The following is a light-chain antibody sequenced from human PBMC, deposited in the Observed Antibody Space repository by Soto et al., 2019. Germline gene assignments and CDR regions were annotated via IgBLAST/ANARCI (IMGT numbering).Light chain of an antibody. CDR2: DVS. Sequence: QSALTQPASVSGSPGQSITISCTGTSSDVGGYNYVSWYQQHPGKAPKLVIYDVSNRPSGISNRFSGSKSGNTASLTISGLQAEDEADYYCSSYTGSSTYVFGTGTKVTV. CDR1: SSDVGGYNY. CDR3: SSYTGSSTYV. V-gene: IGLV2-14*01. J-gene: IGLJ1*01.